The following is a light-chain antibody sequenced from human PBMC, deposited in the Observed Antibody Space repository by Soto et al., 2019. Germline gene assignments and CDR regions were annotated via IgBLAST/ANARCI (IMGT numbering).Light chain of an antibody. J-gene: IGKJ4*01. CDR3: HQRSNWPPT. CDR2: DAS. Sequence: ENVLTQSPATLSLSPGEKAPFSARAGKGLITNLAWYQQKPGQAPRLLIYDASNRATGIPARFSGSGSGTDFTLTIGSLQPEDFAVYFCHQRSNWPPTFGGGTKVEIK. V-gene: IGKV3-11*01. CDR1: KGLITN.